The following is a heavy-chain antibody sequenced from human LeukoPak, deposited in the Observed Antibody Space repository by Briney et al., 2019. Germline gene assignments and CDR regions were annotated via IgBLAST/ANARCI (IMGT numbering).Heavy chain of an antibody. CDR1: GFTFRSYE. J-gene: IGHJ5*01. CDR2: ISTGSSTI. CDR3: ARDGGSWNAADLAS. V-gene: IGHV3-48*03. D-gene: IGHD1-1*01. Sequence: SGGSLRLSCAASGFTFRSYEMNWVRQAPSKGLEGLSYISTGSSTIYYADSVRCLFTISRDNAKNSLYVQMDSLRSEYTALYYCARDGGSWNAADLASWGQGTLVTVSS.